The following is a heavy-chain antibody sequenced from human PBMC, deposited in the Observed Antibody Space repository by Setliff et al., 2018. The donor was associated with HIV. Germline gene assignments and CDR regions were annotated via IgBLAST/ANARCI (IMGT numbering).Heavy chain of an antibody. V-gene: IGHV4-59*11. CDR3: ARKQWGSSGSRFDY. J-gene: IGHJ4*02. Sequence: SETLSLTCTVSGGSIRSHYWSWIRQPPGKGLEWIGNIYYSGSTNYNPSLKSRVTISVDTSKNQFSLKLNSVTAADTAVYYCARKQWGSSGSRFDYWGQGTLVTVS. D-gene: IGHD3-16*01. CDR2: IYYSGST. CDR1: GGSIRSHY.